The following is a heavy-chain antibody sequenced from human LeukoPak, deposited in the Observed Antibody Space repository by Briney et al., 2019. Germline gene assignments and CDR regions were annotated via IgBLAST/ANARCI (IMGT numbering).Heavy chain of an antibody. CDR1: GGSISSYY. CDR3: ARKDTAMALDAFDI. Sequence: PSETLSLTCTVSGGSISSYYWSWIRQPPGKGLEWIGYIYYSGSTNYNPSLKSRVTISVDTSKNQFSLKLSSVTAADTAVYYCARKDTAMALDAFDIWGQGTMVTVSS. V-gene: IGHV4-59*08. J-gene: IGHJ3*02. CDR2: IYYSGST. D-gene: IGHD5-18*01.